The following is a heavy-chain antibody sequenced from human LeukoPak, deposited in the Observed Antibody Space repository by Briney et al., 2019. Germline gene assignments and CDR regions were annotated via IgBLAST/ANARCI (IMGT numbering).Heavy chain of an antibody. CDR3: TRVSAGFKGDYYYYYMDV. D-gene: IGHD3-9*01. CDR1: GYSISSGYD. J-gene: IGHJ6*03. CDR2: IYHSGST. V-gene: IGHV4-38-2*02. Sequence: PSETLSLTCTVSGYSISSGYDWGWIRQPPGKGLEWIGSIYHSGSTYYNPSLKSRVTISVDTSKNQFSLKLSSVTAAETAVYYCTRVSAGFKGDYYYYYMDVWGKGTTVTVSS.